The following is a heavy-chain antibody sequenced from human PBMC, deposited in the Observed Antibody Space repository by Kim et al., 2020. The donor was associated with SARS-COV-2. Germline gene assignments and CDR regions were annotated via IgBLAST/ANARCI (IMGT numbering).Heavy chain of an antibody. CDR1: GFTFSSYG. J-gene: IGHJ1*01. Sequence: GGSLRLSCAASGFTFSSYGMHWVRQAPGKGLEWVAVISYDGSNKYYADSVKGRFTISRDNSKNTLYLQMNSLRAEDTAVYYCAKGERREWLLRLGCFQH. CDR3: AKGERREWLLRLGCFQH. V-gene: IGHV3-30*18. CDR2: ISYDGSNK. D-gene: IGHD3-3*01.